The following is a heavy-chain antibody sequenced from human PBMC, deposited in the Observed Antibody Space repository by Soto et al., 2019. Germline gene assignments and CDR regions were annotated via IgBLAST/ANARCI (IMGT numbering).Heavy chain of an antibody. Sequence: SETLSLTCAVSGGSISSGGYSWSWIRQPPGKGLEWIGYIYHSGSTYYNPSLKSRVTISVDRSKNQFSLKLSSVTAADTAVYYCAREEEGGVFDPCGQGTLITVSS. J-gene: IGHJ5*02. V-gene: IGHV4-30-2*01. CDR3: AREEEGGVFDP. D-gene: IGHD3-3*01. CDR1: GGSISSGGYS. CDR2: IYHSGST.